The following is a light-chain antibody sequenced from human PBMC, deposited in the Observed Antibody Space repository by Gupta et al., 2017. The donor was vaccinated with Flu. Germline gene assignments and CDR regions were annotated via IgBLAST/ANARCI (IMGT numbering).Light chain of an antibody. V-gene: IGLV1-40*01. Sequence: QSVLTQPPSVSGAPGQRVTIPCTGTSSNIGAFVDIHWYQQFPGTAPRPLISGNSNRAPGVPDRFSGFRSGTSASLAISGVQTEDEADYYCQSYDSGLSGSEVVFGGGTKLTVL. CDR2: GNS. J-gene: IGLJ3*02. CDR3: QSYDSGLSGSEVV. CDR1: SSNIGAFVD.